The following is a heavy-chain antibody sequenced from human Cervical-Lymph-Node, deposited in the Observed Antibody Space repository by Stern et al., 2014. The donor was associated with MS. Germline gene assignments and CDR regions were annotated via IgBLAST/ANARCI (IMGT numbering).Heavy chain of an antibody. V-gene: IGHV1-18*01. Sequence: VQLVESGAEVKKPGASVKVSCKASGYTFPTYGFNWVRQAPGQGLAWVGLSSVNSGDTNYAPKLQGRFSMTTNTSTLTAYMELRNLRSDDTAVYYCVYTSSLGGVLFEYWDQGSLVTVSS. CDR3: VYTSSLGGVLFEY. J-gene: IGHJ4*02. CDR1: GYTFPTYG. D-gene: IGHD6-6*01. CDR2: SSVNSGDT.